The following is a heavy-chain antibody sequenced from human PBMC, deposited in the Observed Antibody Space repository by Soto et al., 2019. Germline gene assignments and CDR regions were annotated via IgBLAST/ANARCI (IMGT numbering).Heavy chain of an antibody. V-gene: IGHV3-23*01. CDR1: GITFSGFA. CDR2: ISGRATST. J-gene: IGHJ4*02. Sequence: EVQLLESGGGLVQPGGSLRLSCAASGITFSGFAMSWVRQAPGKGLEWVSGISGRATSTYYADSVKGRFTISRDNSKNTLYVQMNSLTVGDTAVHYCAKELYADNWGQGTLVTVSS. CDR3: AKELYADN. D-gene: IGHD2-2*01.